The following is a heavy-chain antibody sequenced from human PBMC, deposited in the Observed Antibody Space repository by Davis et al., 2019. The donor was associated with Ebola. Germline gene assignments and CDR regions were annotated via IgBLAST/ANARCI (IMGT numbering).Heavy chain of an antibody. CDR3: AREPQPLGGSCYSLGCYFDF. CDR1: GYTFTTYT. D-gene: IGHD2-15*01. Sequence: ASVTVSCKTSGYTFTTYTLTWVRQAPGQGLEWMGWINSYNGDTNYAQKFQGRITMTADTSTNTAYMELRTLDSDDTAVYYCAREPQPLGGSCYSLGCYFDFWGQGTLVTVSS. V-gene: IGHV1-18*04. J-gene: IGHJ4*02. CDR2: INSYNGDT.